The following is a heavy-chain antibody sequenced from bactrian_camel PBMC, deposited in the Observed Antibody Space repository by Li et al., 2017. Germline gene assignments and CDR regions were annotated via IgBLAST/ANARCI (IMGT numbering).Heavy chain of an antibody. CDR1: GFTFSDFA. V-gene: IGHV3S1*01. Sequence: HVQLVESGGGLVQPGGSLRLSCSTSGFTFSDFAMYWVREVPGKGVERVCAIERDGDRAYCRDSVKGRFTISRDNAKNTLYLQMNSLKTEDTAVYYCAISTDDDWVVAEKGQGTQVTVS. D-gene: IGHD6*01. J-gene: IGHJ4*01. CDR2: IERDGDRA.